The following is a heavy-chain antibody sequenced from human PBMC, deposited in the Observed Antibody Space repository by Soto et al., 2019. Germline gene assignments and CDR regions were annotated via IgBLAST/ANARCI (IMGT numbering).Heavy chain of an antibody. CDR1: EFSFSAYG. V-gene: IGHV3-30*03. J-gene: IGHJ6*03. CDR3: ARRKTVTTGHYYYYIDV. Sequence: QVQLVESGGGVVRPGRSLRLSCVASEFSFSAYGMHWVRLAPGKGLQWVAVISYDGNDKYYADSVKGRFTISRDDSKNTRYLQMNSLRREDTAIYYCARRKTVTTGHYYYYIDVWGKGTTVTVSS. D-gene: IGHD4-17*01. CDR2: ISYDGNDK.